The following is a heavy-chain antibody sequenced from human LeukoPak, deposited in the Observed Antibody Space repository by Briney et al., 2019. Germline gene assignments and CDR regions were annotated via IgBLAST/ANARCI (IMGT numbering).Heavy chain of an antibody. J-gene: IGHJ4*02. CDR2: ISRSSSTI. CDR3: ARDHLYGDYPFDY. CDR1: GFTFSSYS. D-gene: IGHD4-17*01. V-gene: IGHV3-48*01. Sequence: SGGSLRLSCAASGFTFSSYSMNWVRQAPGKGLEWVSYISRSSSTIYYADSVKGRFTISRDNAKNSLYLQMNSLRAEDTAVYYCARDHLYGDYPFDYWGQGTLVTVSS.